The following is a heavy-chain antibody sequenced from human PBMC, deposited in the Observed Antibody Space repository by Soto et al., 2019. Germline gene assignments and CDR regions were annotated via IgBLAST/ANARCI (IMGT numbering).Heavy chain of an antibody. CDR2: INYRGTT. Sequence: QVQLQESGPGLVKPSQTLSLTCTVSGGSIIDGQTYLNWIRQHPERGLDWMGYINYRGTTNYSPARNSRILISRDTSKNLFALRLTSVTAADTAVYYCARDAPGVAPYWGQGTLVTVSS. CDR1: GGSIIDGQTY. V-gene: IGHV4-31*03. J-gene: IGHJ4*02. CDR3: ARDAPGVAPY. D-gene: IGHD2-15*01.